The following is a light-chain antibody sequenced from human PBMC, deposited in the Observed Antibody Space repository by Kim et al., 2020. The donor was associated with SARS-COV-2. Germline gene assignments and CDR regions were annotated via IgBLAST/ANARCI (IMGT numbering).Light chain of an antibody. V-gene: IGLV2-23*01. CDR2: EGS. J-gene: IGLJ3*02. Sequence: GQSITISCTGTSSDVGSYNLVSWYQHHPGKAPKLMIYEGSKRPSGVSNRFSGSKSGNTASLTISGLQAEDEADYYCCSYASSTTWVFGGGTKLTVL. CDR3: CSYASSTTWV. CDR1: SSDVGSYNL.